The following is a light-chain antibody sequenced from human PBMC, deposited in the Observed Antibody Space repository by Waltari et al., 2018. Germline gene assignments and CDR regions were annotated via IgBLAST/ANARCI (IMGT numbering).Light chain of an antibody. V-gene: IGKV3-15*01. Sequence: EIVMTQSPAALSVSPGGRVTLSCRASQRVSTNVAWYQQKPGQAPRLLIHGASTRATGIPVRFSGSGSGTEFTLTISSLQSEDFAVYYCQQYNKWPSYTFGQGTKLEI. CDR1: QRVSTN. J-gene: IGKJ2*01. CDR3: QQYNKWPSYT. CDR2: GAS.